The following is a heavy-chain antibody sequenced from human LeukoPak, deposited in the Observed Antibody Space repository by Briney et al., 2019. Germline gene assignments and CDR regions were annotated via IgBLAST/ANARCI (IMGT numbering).Heavy chain of an antibody. D-gene: IGHD6-13*01. CDR3: TRDTRGGVSAAGAV. CDR1: GFTLGDFA. CDR2: IRGKAYGGTT. Sequence: GGSLRLSCTASGFTLGDFAMSWFRQAPGKGLEWVGFIRGKAYGGTTEYAASVQGRFSISRDDSKSIGYLQMNSLKTEDSAVYYCTRDTRGGVSAAGAVWGQGTLVTVSS. J-gene: IGHJ4*02. V-gene: IGHV3-49*03.